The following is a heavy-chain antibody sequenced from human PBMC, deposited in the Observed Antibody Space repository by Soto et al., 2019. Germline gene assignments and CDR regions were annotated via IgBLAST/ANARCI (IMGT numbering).Heavy chain of an antibody. CDR2: TYWDDDK. D-gene: IGHD4-17*01. J-gene: IGHJ6*02. CDR1: GFSLSTRGVG. CDR3: AHEAGIYGAAGVDYGVHV. V-gene: IGHV2-5*02. Sequence: QITLKESGPTLVKPTQTLTLTCTFSGFSLSTRGVGVAWIRQPPGKALEWLALTYWDDDKRYSPSLKSRLTTTKDTSKNQVVLRVTNMDPVDSATYYCAHEAGIYGAAGVDYGVHVWGQGTTVTVSS.